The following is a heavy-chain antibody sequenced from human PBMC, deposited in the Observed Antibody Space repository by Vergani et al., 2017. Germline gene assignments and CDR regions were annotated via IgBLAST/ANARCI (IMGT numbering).Heavy chain of an antibody. CDR3: ASSLMITFGGVIATHFDY. CDR1: GGSISSSSYY. Sequence: QLQLPESGPGLVKPSETLSLTCTVSGGSISSSSYYWGWIRQPPGKGLEWIGSIYYSGSTYYNPSLKSRVTISVDTYKNQFSLKLSSVTAADTAVYYCASSLMITFGGVIATHFDYWGQGTLVTVSS. CDR2: IYYSGST. D-gene: IGHD3-16*02. J-gene: IGHJ4*02. V-gene: IGHV4-39*07.